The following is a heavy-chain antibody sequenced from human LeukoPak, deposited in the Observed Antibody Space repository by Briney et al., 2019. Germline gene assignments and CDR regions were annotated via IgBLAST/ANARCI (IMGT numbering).Heavy chain of an antibody. CDR1: GFTFSSYW. V-gene: IGHV3-7*04. Sequence: GGSLRLSCAASGFTFSSYWMDWVRQAPGKGLEWVANIKPDGSGNYYVDSVKGRFTISRDNAKNSLYLQMNSLRVEDTAVYYCARDKYGAYFDSWGQGTPGTVSS. D-gene: IGHD4-17*01. CDR2: IKPDGSGN. J-gene: IGHJ4*02. CDR3: ARDKYGAYFDS.